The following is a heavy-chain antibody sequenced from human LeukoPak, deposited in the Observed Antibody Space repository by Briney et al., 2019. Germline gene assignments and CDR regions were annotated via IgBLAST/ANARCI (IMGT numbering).Heavy chain of an antibody. CDR2: ISDSGTAT. CDR1: GFTFSGFE. D-gene: IGHD3-22*01. J-gene: IGHJ1*01. CDR3: AKGSGYYPEYFQH. V-gene: IGHV3-48*03. Sequence: GGSLRLSCAASGFTFSGFEMNWVRQAPGKGLEWVSFISDSGTATYYADSVKGRFTISRDNSKNSLYLQMNSLRAEDTAVYYCAKGSGYYPEYFQHWGQGTLVTVSS.